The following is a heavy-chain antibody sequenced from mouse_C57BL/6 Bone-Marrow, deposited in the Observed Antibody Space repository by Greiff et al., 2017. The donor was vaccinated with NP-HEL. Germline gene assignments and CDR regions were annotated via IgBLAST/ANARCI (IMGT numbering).Heavy chain of an antibody. CDR1: GFSLTSYG. Sequence: VKVVESGPGLVAPSQSLSITCTVSGFSLTSYGVDWVRQPPGKGLEWLGVIWGGGSTNYNSALMSRLSISKDNSKSQVFLKMNSLQTDDTAMYYCAKRIYYGTHYYAMDYWGQGTSVTVSS. D-gene: IGHD2-1*01. J-gene: IGHJ4*01. CDR3: AKRIYYGTHYYAMDY. V-gene: IGHV2-9*01. CDR2: IWGGGST.